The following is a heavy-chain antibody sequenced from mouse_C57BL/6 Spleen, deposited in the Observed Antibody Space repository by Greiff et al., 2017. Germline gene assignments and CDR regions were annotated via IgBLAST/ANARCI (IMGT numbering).Heavy chain of an antibody. CDR2: IDPETGGT. J-gene: IGHJ4*01. CDR3: TSTVVALYYYAMDD. D-gene: IGHD1-1*01. CDR1: GYTFTDYE. V-gene: IGHV1-15*01. Sequence: VQLQQSGASVTLSCKASGYTFTDYEMHWVKQTPVHGLEWLGAIDPETGGTAYNQKFKGKAILTADKSSSTAYMELRSLTSEDSAVYYCTSTVVALYYYAMDDWGQGTSVTVSS.